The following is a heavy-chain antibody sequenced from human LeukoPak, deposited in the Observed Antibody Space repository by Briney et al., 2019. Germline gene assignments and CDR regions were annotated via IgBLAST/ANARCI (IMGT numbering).Heavy chain of an antibody. Sequence: ASVKVSCKASEYTFTSYAMHWVRQAPGQRFEWMGWINAGNANTKYSQKFQGRVTITRDTYASTAYMELSSLRSEDTAVYYCARGPHITMVRGPVGNWFDPWGQGTLVTVSS. CDR3: ARGPHITMVRGPVGNWFDP. CDR1: EYTFTSYA. CDR2: INAGNANT. D-gene: IGHD3-10*01. V-gene: IGHV1-3*01. J-gene: IGHJ5*02.